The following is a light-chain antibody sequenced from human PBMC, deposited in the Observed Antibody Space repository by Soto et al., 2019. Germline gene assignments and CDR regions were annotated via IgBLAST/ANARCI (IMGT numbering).Light chain of an antibody. Sequence: QSALTQPRSVSGSPGQSVTISCTGTSSDVGGYNYVSWYQQHPGKAPKLMTYDVSKRPSGVPDRFSGSKSGNAASLTISGLQAEDEADYYCCSYAGGSTVVVFGGGNKVTVL. CDR2: DVS. CDR3: CSYAGGSTVVV. J-gene: IGLJ2*01. CDR1: SSDVGGYNY. V-gene: IGLV2-11*01.